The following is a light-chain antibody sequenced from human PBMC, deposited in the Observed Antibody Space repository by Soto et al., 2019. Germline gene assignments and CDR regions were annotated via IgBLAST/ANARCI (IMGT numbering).Light chain of an antibody. V-gene: IGKV3-20*01. CDR1: QSVSSSY. Sequence: VLTQSPGTLSLSPGDRATLSCRASQSVSSSYLAWYQQKLGQAPRLLIYGASSRATGIPDRFSGSGSGTDFTLTISRLEPEDFAVYYCQQYGRSPWTFGQGTKVDIK. CDR2: GAS. J-gene: IGKJ1*01. CDR3: QQYGRSPWT.